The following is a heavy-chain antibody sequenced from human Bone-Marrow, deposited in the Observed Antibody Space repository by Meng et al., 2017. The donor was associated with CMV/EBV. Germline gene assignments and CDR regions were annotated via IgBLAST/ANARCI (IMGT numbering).Heavy chain of an antibody. CDR3: ARGRADQPQDTAMVLHYYSYGMDV. CDR1: GGTFSRNT. D-gene: IGHD5-18*01. V-gene: IGHV1-69*02. J-gene: IGHJ6*02. Sequence: SVKVSCKASGGTFSRNTFNWVRQAPGQGLEWMGRFIPMVDIAVYAQTFQGRVTITADKSTSTTYMELSSLRSEDTAVYYCARGRADQPQDTAMVLHYYSYGMDVWGQGTAVTVSS. CDR2: FIPMVDIA.